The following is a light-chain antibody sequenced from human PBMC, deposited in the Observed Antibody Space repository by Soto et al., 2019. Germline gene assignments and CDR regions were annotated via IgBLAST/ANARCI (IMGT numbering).Light chain of an antibody. CDR1: QSVSSN. CDR2: GAS. CDR3: QQYNNWPP. Sequence: EIVMTQSPATLSVSPGERATLSCRASQSVSSNLAWYQQKPGQAPRFLIYGASTRATGIPARFSGSGSGTEFTLTISSLQSEDFAVYYCQQYNNWPPFGQGTKVEIK. J-gene: IGKJ1*01. V-gene: IGKV3-15*01.